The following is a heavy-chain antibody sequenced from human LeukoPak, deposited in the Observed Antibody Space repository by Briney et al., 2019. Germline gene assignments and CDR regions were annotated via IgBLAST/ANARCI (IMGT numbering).Heavy chain of an antibody. CDR2: ISYDGSNK. J-gene: IGHJ6*04. Sequence: GRSLRLSCAASGFTFSSYAMHWARQAPGKGMEWVAVISYDGSNKYYADSVKGRLTISRDNCKNTLYLQMNSLRAEDTAVYYCAKDRGYCSSTSCYRGGYYYGMDVWGKGTTVTVSS. D-gene: IGHD2-2*02. V-gene: IGHV3-30*04. CDR3: AKDRGYCSSTSCYRGGYYYGMDV. CDR1: GFTFSSYA.